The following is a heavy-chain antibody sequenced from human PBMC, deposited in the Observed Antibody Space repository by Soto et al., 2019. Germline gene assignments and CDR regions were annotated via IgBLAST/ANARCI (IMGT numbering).Heavy chain of an antibody. CDR3: AKDRNYPRDQFHY. Sequence: GSLRLSCPASVFTFSTYALSWVRQAPGKGLEWVSAINANGQGIYYADSVRGRFTISRDNSKNTIFLHMDSLRAEDTAVYYCAKDRNYPRDQFHYWGQGTLVTVSS. CDR2: INANGQGI. CDR1: VFTFSTYA. V-gene: IGHV3-23*01. J-gene: IGHJ4*02. D-gene: IGHD1-7*01.